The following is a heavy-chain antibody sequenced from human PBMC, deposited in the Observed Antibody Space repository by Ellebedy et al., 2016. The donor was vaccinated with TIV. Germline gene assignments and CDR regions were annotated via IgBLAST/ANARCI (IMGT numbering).Heavy chain of an antibody. CDR3: AKMGQQLLYRIIWDY. V-gene: IGHV3-7*03. D-gene: IGHD6-13*01. CDR1: EFTFSSYW. Sequence: PGGSLRLSCVASEFTFSSYWMNWVRQAPGEGLEWVANIKQDGSEKYYVDSVKGRFTISRDNAKNTLYLQMNSLRAEDTAVYYCAKMGQQLLYRIIWDYWGQGTLVTVSS. J-gene: IGHJ4*02. CDR2: IKQDGSEK.